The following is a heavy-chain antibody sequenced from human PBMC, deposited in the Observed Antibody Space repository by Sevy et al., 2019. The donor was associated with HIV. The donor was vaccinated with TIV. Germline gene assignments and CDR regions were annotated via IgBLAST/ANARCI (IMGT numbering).Heavy chain of an antibody. CDR1: GYTFTGYY. CDR3: ARVGTYYYDSSGYYENYYFDY. CDR2: INPNSGGT. J-gene: IGHJ4*02. D-gene: IGHD3-22*01. V-gene: IGHV1-2*06. Sequence: ASVKVSCKASGYTFTGYYMHWVRQAPGQGLEWMGRINPNSGGTNYAQKFQGRVTMTRDTSISTAYMELSRLRSDDTAVYYCARVGTYYYDSSGYYENYYFDYWGQGTLVTVSS.